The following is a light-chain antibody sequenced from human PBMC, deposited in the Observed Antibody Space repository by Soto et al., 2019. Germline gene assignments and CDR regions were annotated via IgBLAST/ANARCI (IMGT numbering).Light chain of an antibody. CDR3: QQYGSSPFT. V-gene: IGKV3-20*01. CDR1: QTVSSSY. CDR2: GAS. Sequence: EIGLTQSPGTLSLSAGERLTLSCRASQTVSSSYLAWYQQKPGQAPRLLVYGASSRATGIPDRFSGSGSGTDFTLTISRLEPEDFAVYYCQQYGSSPFTFGPGTKVNIK. J-gene: IGKJ3*01.